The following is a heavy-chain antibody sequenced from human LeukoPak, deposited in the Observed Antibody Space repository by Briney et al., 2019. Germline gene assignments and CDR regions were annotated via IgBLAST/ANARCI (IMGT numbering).Heavy chain of an antibody. D-gene: IGHD3-10*01. CDR1: GGSISSYY. CDR3: ARSGGRYGSGSYPLRYYYYYMDV. V-gene: IGHV4-4*07. CDR2: IYTSGST. J-gene: IGHJ6*03. Sequence: PSETLSLTCTVSGGSISSYYWSWIRQPAGKGLEWIGRIYTSGSTNYNPSLKSRVTMSVDTSKNQFSLKLSSVTAADTAVYYCARSGGRYGSGSYPLRYYYYYMDVWGKGTTVTVSS.